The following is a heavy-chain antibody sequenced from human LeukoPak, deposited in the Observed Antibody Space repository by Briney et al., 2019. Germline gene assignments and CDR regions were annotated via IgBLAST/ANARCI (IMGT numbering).Heavy chain of an antibody. CDR3: ARDNHGGNSNYYYGMDV. CDR1: GYTFTSYY. CDR2: INPSGGST. V-gene: IGHV1-46*01. D-gene: IGHD4-23*01. Sequence: ASVKVSCKASGYTFTSYYMHWVRQAPGQGLEWMGIINPSGGSTSYAQKFQGRVTMTRDTSTSTAYMELSSLRSEDTAVYYCARDNHGGNSNYYYGMDVWGQGTTVTVSS. J-gene: IGHJ6*02.